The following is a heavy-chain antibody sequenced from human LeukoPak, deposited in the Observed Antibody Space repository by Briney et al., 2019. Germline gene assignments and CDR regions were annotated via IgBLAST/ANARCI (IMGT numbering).Heavy chain of an antibody. J-gene: IGHJ4*02. CDR3: AKGEGGALGIPHPYYFDY. CDR1: GFTFSSYG. D-gene: IGHD3-16*01. V-gene: IGHV3-30*18. CDR2: ISYDGSNK. Sequence: GGSLRLSCAASGFTFSSYGMHWVRQAPGKGLEWVAVISYDGSNKYYADSVKGRFTISRDNSKNTLYLQINSLTTEDTAVYYCAKGEGGALGIPHPYYFDYWGRGNVVTVSS.